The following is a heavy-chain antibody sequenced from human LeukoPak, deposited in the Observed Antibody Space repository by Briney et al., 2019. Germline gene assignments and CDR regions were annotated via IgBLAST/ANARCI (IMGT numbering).Heavy chain of an antibody. J-gene: IGHJ3*02. CDR2: ISYDGSNK. D-gene: IGHD6-19*01. V-gene: IGHV3-30*03. Sequence: GGSLRLSCAASGFTFSSYAMSWVRQAPGKGLEWVAVISYDGSNKYYADSVKGRFTISRDNSKNTLYLQMNSLRAEDTAVYYCATSGLSSGSGAFDIWGQGTMVTVSS. CDR3: ATSGLSSGSGAFDI. CDR1: GFTFSSYA.